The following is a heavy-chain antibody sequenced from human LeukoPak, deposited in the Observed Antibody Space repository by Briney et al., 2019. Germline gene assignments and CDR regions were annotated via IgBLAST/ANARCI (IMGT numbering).Heavy chain of an antibody. J-gene: IGHJ4*02. D-gene: IGHD3-22*01. CDR2: ISGSGSST. CDR3: ARDYGDSSGYYYGYFDY. V-gene: IGHV3-23*01. Sequence: PGGSLRLSCAASGFTFSIYAMSWVRQAPGKGLEWVSAISGSGSSTYYADSVKGRFTISRDNSKNTLYLQMNSLRAEDTAVYYCARDYGDSSGYYYGYFDYWGQGTLVTVSS. CDR1: GFTFSIYA.